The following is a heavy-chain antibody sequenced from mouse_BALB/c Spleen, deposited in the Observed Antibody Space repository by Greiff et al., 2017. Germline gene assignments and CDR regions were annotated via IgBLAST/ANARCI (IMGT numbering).Heavy chain of an antibody. J-gene: IGHJ3*01. CDR2: ISSGSSTI. Sequence: EVQGVESGGGLVQPGGSRKLSCAASGFTFSSFGMHWVRQAPEKGLEWVAYISSGSSTIYYADTVKGRFTISRDNPKNTLFLQMTSLRSEDTAMYYCARGRDYDWFAYWGQGTLVTVSA. CDR3: ARGRDYDWFAY. D-gene: IGHD2-4*01. CDR1: GFTFSSFG. V-gene: IGHV5-17*02.